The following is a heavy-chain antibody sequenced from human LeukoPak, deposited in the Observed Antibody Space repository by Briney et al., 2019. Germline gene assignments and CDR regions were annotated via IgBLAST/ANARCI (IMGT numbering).Heavy chain of an antibody. D-gene: IGHD4-17*01. CDR2: INHSRST. V-gene: IGHV4-34*01. J-gene: IGHJ5*02. CDR3: ARGRREGDYIRRDWFDP. Sequence: PSETLSLTCAVYGGSFSGFYWSWIRQPPGKGLEWIGEINHSRSTNYNPSLKSRVTISIDTSKNQFSLKLTSVTAGDTAVYYCARGRREGDYIRRDWFDPWGQGTLVTVSS. CDR1: GGSFSGFY.